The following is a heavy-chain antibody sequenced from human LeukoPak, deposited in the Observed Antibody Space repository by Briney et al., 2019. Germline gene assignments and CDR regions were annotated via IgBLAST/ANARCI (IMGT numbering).Heavy chain of an antibody. Sequence: SETLSLTGTVSGDSISNYYWSWIRQPPGKGLEWIGYIYYSGNTDYNPSLKSRVTISVDTSKNQFSLRLNSVTAADTAVYYCARYRNEALFAFDIWGQGTMVTVSS. J-gene: IGHJ3*02. CDR3: ARYRNEALFAFDI. CDR2: IYYSGNT. D-gene: IGHD1-14*01. V-gene: IGHV4-59*01. CDR1: GDSISNYY.